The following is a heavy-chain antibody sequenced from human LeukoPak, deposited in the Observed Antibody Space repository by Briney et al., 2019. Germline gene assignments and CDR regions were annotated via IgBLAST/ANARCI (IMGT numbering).Heavy chain of an antibody. CDR2: IYYSGST. J-gene: IGHJ4*02. CDR3: GRHYDYYFDY. CDR1: GGSISSSSYY. Sequence: SETLSLTCTVSGGSISSSSYYWGWIRQPPGKGLEWIGSIYYSGSTYYNPSLKSRVTISVGTSKNQFSLKLSSVTAADTAVYYCGRHYDYYFDYWGQGTLVTVSS. V-gene: IGHV4-39*01. D-gene: IGHD3-3*01.